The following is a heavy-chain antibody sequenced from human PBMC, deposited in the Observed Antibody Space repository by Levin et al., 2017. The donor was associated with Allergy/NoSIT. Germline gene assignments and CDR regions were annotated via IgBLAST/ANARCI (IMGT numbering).Heavy chain of an antibody. Sequence: PSETLSLTCSVSGGSIRGNSYYWGWIRQTPGKGLEWIGSVYYSGSTHYNPSLKSRLTISVDTSKNHFSLQLRSVTAADTAVYYCAMNQTGGFFDYWGQGVLITVSS. D-gene: IGHD4-23*01. CDR1: GGSIRGNSYY. V-gene: IGHV4-39*07. CDR3: AMNQTGGFFDY. J-gene: IGHJ4*02. CDR2: VYYSGST.